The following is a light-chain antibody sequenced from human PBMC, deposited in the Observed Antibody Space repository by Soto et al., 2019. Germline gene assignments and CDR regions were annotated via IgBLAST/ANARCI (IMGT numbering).Light chain of an antibody. CDR2: DAT. Sequence: SYELTQPPSVSVAPGQTAKITCCAEKIGSKIVHWYKQRPGQAPVAVVFDATDRPSGIPDRISASRSGDTATLTISRVDAGDEADYYCQVWASTAEFFVFGSGTKVTVL. V-gene: IGLV3-21*02. J-gene: IGLJ1*01. CDR1: KIGSKI. CDR3: QVWASTAEFFV.